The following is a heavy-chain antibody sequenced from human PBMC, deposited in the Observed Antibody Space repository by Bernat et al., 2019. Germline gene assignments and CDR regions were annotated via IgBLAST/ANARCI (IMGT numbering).Heavy chain of an antibody. CDR2: IYSGGST. D-gene: IGHD1-1*01. CDR1: GFTVSSNY. V-gene: IGHV3-53*02. J-gene: IGHJ4*02. CDR3: ASSLERLDY. Sequence: EVQLVETGGGLIQPGGSLRLSCVASGFTVSSNYMSWVRQAPGKGLEWVSVIYSGGSTYYADSVKGRFTISRDNSKIPLYLQMNSLSAEDTAVYYCASSLERLDYWGQGTLVTVSS.